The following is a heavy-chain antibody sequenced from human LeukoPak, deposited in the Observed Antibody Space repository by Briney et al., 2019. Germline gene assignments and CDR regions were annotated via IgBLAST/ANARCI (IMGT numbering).Heavy chain of an antibody. CDR2: IIPIFGTA. V-gene: IGHV1-69*13. CDR1: GGTFSSYA. J-gene: IGHJ5*02. CDR3: ARDFGIATRSLSP. D-gene: IGHD6-13*01. Sequence: SVKVSYKASGGTFSSYAISWVRQAPGQGLEWMGGIIPIFGTANYAQKFQGRVTITADESTSTAYMELSSLRSEDTAVYYCARDFGIATRSLSPWGQGTLVTVSS.